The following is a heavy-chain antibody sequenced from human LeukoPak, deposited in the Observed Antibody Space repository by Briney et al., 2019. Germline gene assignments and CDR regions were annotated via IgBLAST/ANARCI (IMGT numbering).Heavy chain of an antibody. CDR3: ASSPPSCGGDCYSGGPFDY. Sequence: SETLSLTCSVSGGSITYYYCNWIRQAPGKGLEWIGYIYTSGSTNYNPSLKSRVTISVDTSKNQFSLKLSSVTAADTAVYYCASSPPSCGGDCYSGGPFDYWGQGTLVTVSS. J-gene: IGHJ4*02. CDR2: IYTSGST. CDR1: GGSITYYY. V-gene: IGHV4-4*09. D-gene: IGHD2-21*02.